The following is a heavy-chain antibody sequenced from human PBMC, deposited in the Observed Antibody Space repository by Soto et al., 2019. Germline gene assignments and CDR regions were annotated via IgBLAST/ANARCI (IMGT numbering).Heavy chain of an antibody. V-gene: IGHV5-51*01. CDR3: ARRKVDTAYYMDV. J-gene: IGHJ6*03. CDR2: IYPGDSDT. Sequence: GESLKISCKGSGYSFTSYWIGWVLQMPGKGLEWMGIIYPGDSDTRYSPSFQGQVTISADKSISTAYLQWSSLKASDTAMYYCARRKVDTAYYMDVWGKGTTVTVSS. D-gene: IGHD5-18*01. CDR1: GYSFTSYW.